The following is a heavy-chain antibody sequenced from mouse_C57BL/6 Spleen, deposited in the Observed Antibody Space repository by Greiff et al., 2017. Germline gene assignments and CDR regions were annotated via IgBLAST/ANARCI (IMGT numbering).Heavy chain of an antibody. J-gene: IGHJ1*03. CDR3: ARDRYGSSYVRGYFDV. V-gene: IGHV5-16*01. CDR1: GFTFSDYY. CDR2: INSDGSST. Sequence: EVKLVESEGGLVQPGSSMKLSCTASGFTFSDYYMAWVRQVPEKGLEWVANINSDGSSTYYLASLKSRFIISRDNAKNILYLQMSSLKSEDTATYYCARDRYGSSYVRGYFDVWGTGTTVTVSS. D-gene: IGHD1-1*01.